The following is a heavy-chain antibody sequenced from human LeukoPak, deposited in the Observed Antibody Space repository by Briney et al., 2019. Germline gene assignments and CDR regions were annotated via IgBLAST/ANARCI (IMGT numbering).Heavy chain of an antibody. D-gene: IGHD2-8*02. CDR1: GYTFTSYG. CDR2: INTNTGNP. V-gene: IGHV7-4-1*02. Sequence: ASVKVSCKASGYTFTSYGISWVRQAPGQGLEWMGWINTNTGNPMYAQGITGRFVFSLDTSVSTAYLQINSLEAEDTAMYYCARDVALLNFDFWGQGTLVTVSS. CDR3: ARDVALLNFDF. J-gene: IGHJ4*02.